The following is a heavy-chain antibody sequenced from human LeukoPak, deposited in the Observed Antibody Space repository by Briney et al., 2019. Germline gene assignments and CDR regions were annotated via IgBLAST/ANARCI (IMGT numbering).Heavy chain of an antibody. J-gene: IGHJ4*02. Sequence: SETLSLTCAVYGGSFSGYYWSWIRQPPGKGLEWIGEINHSGSTNYNPSPKSRVTISVDASKNQFSLKLSSVTAADTAVYYCARVRGMIVVARRLYFDYWGQGTLVTVSS. V-gene: IGHV4-34*01. CDR3: ARVRGMIVVARRLYFDY. CDR1: GGSFSGYY. D-gene: IGHD3-22*01. CDR2: INHSGST.